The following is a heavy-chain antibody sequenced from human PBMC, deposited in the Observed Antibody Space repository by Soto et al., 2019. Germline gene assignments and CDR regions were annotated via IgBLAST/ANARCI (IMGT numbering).Heavy chain of an antibody. J-gene: IGHJ4*02. V-gene: IGHV1-18*01. D-gene: IGHD1-26*01. CDR3: ARRSDYFDS. CDR1: GYRFTMYA. CDR2: VTTYGAGS. Sequence: QVQLVQSGPEVTKPGASVRVSCKASGYRFTMYAINWVRQAPGQGLEWLGWVTTYGAGSTYAQKLQGRVTMTTDTSTNTAYMDLRSLTSDDTAVYYCARRSDYFDSWGQGTLVTVSS.